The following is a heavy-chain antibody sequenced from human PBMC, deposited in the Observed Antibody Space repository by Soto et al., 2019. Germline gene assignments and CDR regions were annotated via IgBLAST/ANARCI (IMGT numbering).Heavy chain of an antibody. CDR3: AREGGYGWYWFDS. Sequence: ASVKVSCKASGYTFTNFDIQWVRQATGQGLEWMGWMNPNSGNTGYAQKFQGRVAMTRDTSINKAYMELSSLTSEDTAVYYCAREGGYGWYWFDSWGQGTLVTVSS. J-gene: IGHJ5*01. CDR1: GYTFTNFD. D-gene: IGHD6-19*01. V-gene: IGHV1-8*01. CDR2: MNPNSGNT.